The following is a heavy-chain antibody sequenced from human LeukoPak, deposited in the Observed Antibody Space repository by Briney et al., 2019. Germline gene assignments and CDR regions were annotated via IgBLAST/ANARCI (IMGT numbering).Heavy chain of an antibody. D-gene: IGHD3-22*01. CDR3: ARDLVYYYDSSGPGAFDI. J-gene: IGHJ3*02. CDR2: MNPNSGNT. CDR1: GYTFTSYD. Sequence: ASVKVSRKASGYTFTSYDINWVRQATGQGLEWMGWMNPNSGNTGYAQKFQGRVTMTTDTSTSTAYMELRSLRSDDTAVYYCARDLVYYYDSSGPGAFDIWGQGTMVTVSS. V-gene: IGHV1-8*01.